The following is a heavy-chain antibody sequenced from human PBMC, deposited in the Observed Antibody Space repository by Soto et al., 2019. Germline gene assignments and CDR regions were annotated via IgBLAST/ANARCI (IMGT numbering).Heavy chain of an antibody. D-gene: IGHD2-2*02. V-gene: IGHV4-34*09. Sequence: SETLSLTCAVYGGSFSGYYWSWIRQPPGKGLEWIGEINHSGSTYYNPSLKSRVIISVDTSKNQFSLSLTSVTAVDTAVYYCAREYTYGSNFFDCWGQGALVTVSS. CDR3: AREYTYGSNFFDC. CDR2: INHSGST. J-gene: IGHJ4*02. CDR1: GGSFSGYY.